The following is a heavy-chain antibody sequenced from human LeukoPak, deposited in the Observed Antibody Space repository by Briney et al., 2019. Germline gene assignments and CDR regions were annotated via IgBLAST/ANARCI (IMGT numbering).Heavy chain of an antibody. CDR1: GFTFSNFW. J-gene: IGHJ5*02. D-gene: IGHD3-9*01. V-gene: IGHV3-7*03. Sequence: GGSLRLSCAASGFTFSNFWMHWVRQAPGKGLEWVANIKTDGSEKYYVDSVKGRFAISRDNAKNSLYLQMNSLRAEDTAVYYCARDYTGYFPWGQGTLVIVFS. CDR3: ARDYTGYFP. CDR2: IKTDGSEK.